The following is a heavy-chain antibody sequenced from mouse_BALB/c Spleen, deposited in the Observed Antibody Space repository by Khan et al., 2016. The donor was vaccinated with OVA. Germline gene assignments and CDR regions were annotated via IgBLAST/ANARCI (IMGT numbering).Heavy chain of an antibody. V-gene: IGHV5-6*01. CDR2: VSTGGTYT. J-gene: IGHJ3*01. CDR1: GFTFSTYG. Sequence: EVHLVESGGDLVKPGGSLKLSCAASGFTFSTYGMSWVRQTPDRRLEWVATVSTGGTYTYYLDSVKGRFTISRDNAKNPLYLQMSSLKSEDTAMFYCTRLAYYYDSEGFAYWGQGTLVTVSA. D-gene: IGHD1-1*01. CDR3: TRLAYYYDSEGFAY.